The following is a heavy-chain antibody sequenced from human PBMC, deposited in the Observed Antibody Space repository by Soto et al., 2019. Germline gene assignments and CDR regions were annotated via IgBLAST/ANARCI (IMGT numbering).Heavy chain of an antibody. CDR2: IDPSDSYT. J-gene: IGHJ6*02. CDR1: GYSFTSYW. V-gene: IGHV5-10-1*01. D-gene: IGHD2-15*01. Sequence: PGESLKISCKGSGYSFTSYWISWVRQMPGKGLEWMGRIDPSDSYTNYSPSFQGHVTISADKSISTAYLQWSSLKASDTAMYYCAREKVVAASQANYYYYGMDVWGQGTTVTV. CDR3: AREKVVAASQANYYYYGMDV.